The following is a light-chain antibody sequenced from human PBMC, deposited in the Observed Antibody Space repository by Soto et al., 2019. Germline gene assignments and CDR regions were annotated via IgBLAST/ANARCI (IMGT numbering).Light chain of an antibody. J-gene: IGKJ1*01. Sequence: VLTPSPGTLSLSPGERATLSCRASQSVSSSYLAWYQQKPGQAPRLLIYGASSRATGIPDRFSGSGSGTDFTLTISRLEPEDFAVYYCQQYGSSPWTFGQGTKVDIK. V-gene: IGKV3-20*01. CDR1: QSVSSSY. CDR3: QQYGSSPWT. CDR2: GAS.